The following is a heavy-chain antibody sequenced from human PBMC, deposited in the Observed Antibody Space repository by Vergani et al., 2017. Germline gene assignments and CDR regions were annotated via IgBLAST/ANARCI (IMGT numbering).Heavy chain of an antibody. CDR1: GYTFTSYG. V-gene: IGHV1-18*01. CDR2: ISAYNGNT. J-gene: IGHJ4*02. Sequence: QVQLVQSGAEVKKPGASVKVSCKASGYTFTSYGISWVRQAPGQGLEWMGWISAYNGNTGYVQKFQGRVTMTRNTSISTAYMELTSLRSEDTAVYYCAAGIAVAGRFFMGYWGQGTLVTVSS. D-gene: IGHD6-19*01. CDR3: AAGIAVAGRFFMGY.